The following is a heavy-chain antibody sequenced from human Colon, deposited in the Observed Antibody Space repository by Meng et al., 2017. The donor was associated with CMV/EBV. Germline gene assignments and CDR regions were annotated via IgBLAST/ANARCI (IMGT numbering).Heavy chain of an antibody. Sequence: GGSLRLSCAASGFTFSYYWMHWVRQAPGKGLMWVSRIKNDGTRATYADSVRGRFTISRDNARNTLYLQMDSVRVEDTAVYYCAKGPYSSSSKGWFDPWGQGTLVTVSS. CDR2: IKNDGTRA. CDR1: GFTFSYYW. CDR3: AKGPYSSSSKGWFDP. J-gene: IGHJ5*02. V-gene: IGHV3-74*01. D-gene: IGHD6-6*01.